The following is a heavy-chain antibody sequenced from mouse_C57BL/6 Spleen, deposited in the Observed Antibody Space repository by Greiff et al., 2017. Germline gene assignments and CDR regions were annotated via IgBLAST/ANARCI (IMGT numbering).Heavy chain of an antibody. V-gene: IGHV7-1*01. J-gene: IGHJ1*03. CDR2: SRNKANDYTT. D-gene: IGHD2-4*01. CDR1: GFTFSDFY. CDR3: ARGYDYDGGYFDV. Sequence: EVQGVESGGGLVQSGRSLRLSCATSGFTFSDFYMEWVRQAPGKGLEWIAASRNKANDYTTEYSASVKGRFIVSRDTSQSILYLQMNALRAEDPAIYCCARGYDYDGGYFDVWGTGTTVTVSS.